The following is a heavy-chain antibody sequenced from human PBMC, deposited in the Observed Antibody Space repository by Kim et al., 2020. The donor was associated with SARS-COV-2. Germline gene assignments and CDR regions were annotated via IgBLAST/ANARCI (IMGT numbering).Heavy chain of an antibody. J-gene: IGHJ4*02. CDR3: AREQQNDYVWGSYRYTGGLCDY. CDR1: GGSISSSSYY. CDR2: IYYSGST. V-gene: IGHV4-39*07. Sequence: SETLSLTCTVSGGSISSSSYYWGWIRQPPGKGLEWIGSIYYSGSTYYNPSLKSRVTISVDTSKNQFSLKLSSVTAADTAVYYCAREQQNDYVWGSYRYTGGLCDYWGQGTLVTVSS. D-gene: IGHD3-16*02.